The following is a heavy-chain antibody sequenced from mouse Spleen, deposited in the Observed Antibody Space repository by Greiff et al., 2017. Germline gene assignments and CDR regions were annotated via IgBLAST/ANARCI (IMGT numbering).Heavy chain of an antibody. Sequence: VQLQQSGAELVKPGASVKMSCKASGYTFTTYPIEWMKQNHGKSLEWIGNFHPYNDDTKYNEKFKGKATLTADKSSSTAYMQLSSLTSENSAVYFCAFDGFAYWGQGTLVTVSA. CDR3: AFDGFAY. CDR1: GYTFTTYP. V-gene: IGHV1-47*01. D-gene: IGHD2-3*01. J-gene: IGHJ3*01. CDR2: FHPYNDDT.